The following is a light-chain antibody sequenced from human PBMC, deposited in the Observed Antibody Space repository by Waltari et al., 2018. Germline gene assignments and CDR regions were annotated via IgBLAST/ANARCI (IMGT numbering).Light chain of an antibody. Sequence: QLVLTQSPSASASLGASVQLTCHLSSGHSSNVIAWLQQQPEKGPRYLMKVNSDGSHSKGDEIPDRFSGSSSGAERYLIISSLQSEDEADYYCQTGGHGTWVFGGGTKLTVL. V-gene: IGLV4-69*01. CDR2: VNSDGSH. CDR3: QTGGHGTWV. CDR1: SGHSSNV. J-gene: IGLJ3*02.